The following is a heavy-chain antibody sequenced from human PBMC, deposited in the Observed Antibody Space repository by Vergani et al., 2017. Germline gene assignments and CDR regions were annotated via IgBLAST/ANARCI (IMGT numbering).Heavy chain of an antibody. J-gene: IGHJ6*02. V-gene: IGHV3-33*01. D-gene: IGHD3-10*01. CDR2: IWYDGSNK. Sequence: QVQLVESGGGVVQPGRSLRLSCAASGFTFSSYGMHWVRQAPGKGLEWVAVIWYDGSNKYYADSVKGRFTISRDNSKNTLYLQMNSLRAEDTAVYYCARDQXLSYGSGSQDYYYYGMDVWGQGTTVTVSS. CDR1: GFTFSSYG. CDR3: ARDQXLSYGSGSQDYYYYGMDV.